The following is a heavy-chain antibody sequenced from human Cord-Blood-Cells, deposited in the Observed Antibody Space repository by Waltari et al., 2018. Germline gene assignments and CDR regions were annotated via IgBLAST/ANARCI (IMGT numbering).Heavy chain of an antibody. CDR1: GGSFSGYY. Sequence: QVQLQQWGAGLLKPSETLSLTCAVYGGSFSGYYWSWIRQPPGKGLEWIGEINHSGSTNYNPSLKSRVTISVDASKNQFSLKLSSVTAADTAVYYCARGRGSYWYFDLWGRGTLVTVSS. V-gene: IGHV4-34*01. D-gene: IGHD3-16*01. J-gene: IGHJ2*01. CDR3: ARGRGSYWYFDL. CDR2: INHSGST.